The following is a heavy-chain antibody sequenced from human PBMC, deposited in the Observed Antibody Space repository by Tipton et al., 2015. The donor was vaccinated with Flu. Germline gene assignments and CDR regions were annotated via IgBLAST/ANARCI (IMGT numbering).Heavy chain of an antibody. V-gene: IGHV3-48*03. D-gene: IGHD2-21*01. Sequence: QLVQSGGGLIQPGGSLRLSCAASGFTFSNCEVHWVRQAPGKGLEWVSYISVSGFDKSYADSVKGRFTVSRDNAKNSLYLQMNSLRVEDTAVYYCARYHCALSVEENAFYIWGQGTMVTVSS. CDR1: GFTFSNCE. J-gene: IGHJ3*02. CDR3: ARYHCALSVEENAFYI. CDR2: ISVSGFDK.